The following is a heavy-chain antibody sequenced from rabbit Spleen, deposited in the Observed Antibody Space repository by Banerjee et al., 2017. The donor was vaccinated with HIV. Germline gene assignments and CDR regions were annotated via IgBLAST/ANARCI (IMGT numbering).Heavy chain of an antibody. D-gene: IGHD4-2*01. J-gene: IGHJ4*01. Sequence: QEQLEESGGDLVKPGASLTLTCTASGFSFSSSYWICWVRQAPGKGLEWIACIYAGSSGSTYYASWAKGRFTISKTSSTTVTLQMTSLTAADTATYFCARAGSDYHYHNLWGQGTLVTVS. V-gene: IGHV1S45*01. CDR3: ARAGSDYHYHNL. CDR1: GFSFSSSYW. CDR2: IYAGSSGST.